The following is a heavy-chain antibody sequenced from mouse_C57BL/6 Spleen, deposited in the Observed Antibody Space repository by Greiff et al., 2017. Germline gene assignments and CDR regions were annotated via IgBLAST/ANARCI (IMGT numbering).Heavy chain of an antibody. CDR3: AREIYYDYGVLAMDY. CDR1: GYTFTSYW. Sequence: QVQLQQPGAELVKPGASVKMSCKASGYTFTSYWITWVKQRPGQGLEWIGDIYPGSGSTNYNEKFKSKATLTVDTSSSTAYMQLSSLTSEDSAVYYCAREIYYDYGVLAMDYWGQGTSVTVSS. J-gene: IGHJ4*01. V-gene: IGHV1-55*01. D-gene: IGHD2-4*01. CDR2: IYPGSGST.